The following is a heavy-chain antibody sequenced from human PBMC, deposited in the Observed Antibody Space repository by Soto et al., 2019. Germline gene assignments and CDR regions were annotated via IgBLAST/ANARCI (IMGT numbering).Heavy chain of an antibody. V-gene: IGHV5-51*01. CDR1: GYSFTSYW. CDR3: ARHTPFIAVAGTEGYFDL. CDR2: IYPGDSDT. Sequence: EVQLVQSGAEVKKPGESLKISCKGSGYSFTSYWIGWVRQMPGKGLEWMGIIYPGDSDTRYSPSFQGQVTISADKSISTAYLQWSSLKASDTAMYYCARHTPFIAVAGTEGYFDLWGRGTLVTVSS. D-gene: IGHD6-19*01. J-gene: IGHJ2*01.